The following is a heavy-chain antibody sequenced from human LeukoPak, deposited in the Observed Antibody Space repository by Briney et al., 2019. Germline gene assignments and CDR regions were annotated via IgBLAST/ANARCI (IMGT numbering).Heavy chain of an antibody. V-gene: IGHV3-48*03. J-gene: IGHJ4*02. CDR2: ISNSGSTI. CDR1: GLTFSSYE. CDR3: ARDRRAHN. Sequence: GGSLRLSCAASGLTFSSYEINWVRQAPGXGLEWVSYISNSGSTIYYADSVKGRFTVSRDNAKNSLYLQMNSLRAEDTAVYYCARDRRAHNWGQGTLVTVSS.